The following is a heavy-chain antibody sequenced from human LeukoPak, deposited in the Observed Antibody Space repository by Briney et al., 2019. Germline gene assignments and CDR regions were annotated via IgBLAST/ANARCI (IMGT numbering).Heavy chain of an antibody. J-gene: IGHJ4*02. D-gene: IGHD6-13*01. CDR2: IYYSGST. V-gene: IGHV4-31*03. Sequence: PSETLSLTCTVSGGSISSGGYYWSWIRQHPGKGLEWIGYIYYSGSTYYNPSLKSRVTISVDTSKNQFSLKLSSVTAADTAVYYCAREGGAAASVYYFDYWGQGTLVTVSS. CDR3: AREGGAAASVYYFDY. CDR1: GGSISSGGYY.